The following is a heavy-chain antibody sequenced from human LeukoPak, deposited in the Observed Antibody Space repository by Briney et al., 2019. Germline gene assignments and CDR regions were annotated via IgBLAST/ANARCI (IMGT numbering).Heavy chain of an antibody. CDR3: ARLIWFGELKDAFDI. CDR2: INHSGST. CDR1: GGSFSGYY. J-gene: IGHJ3*02. D-gene: IGHD3-10*01. Sequence: SETLSLTCAVYGGSFSGYYWSWIRQPPGKGLEWIGEINHSGSTNYNPSLKSRVTISVDRSKNQFSLKLSSVTAADTAVYYCARLIWFGELKDAFDIWGQGTMVTVSS. V-gene: IGHV4-34*01.